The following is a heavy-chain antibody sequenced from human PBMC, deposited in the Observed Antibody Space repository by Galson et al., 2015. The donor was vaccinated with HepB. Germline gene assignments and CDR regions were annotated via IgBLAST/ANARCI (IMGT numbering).Heavy chain of an antibody. V-gene: IGHV1-18*01. Sequence: PVKVSCKDSGYTFSSYSIAWVRQAPGQGLEWMGGMSAYNRKTKYAQKFMGRVTMTTDTSTTTAYMELRRLRSDDTAVYYCARGAHVVGVAATQNNWFDPWGQGTLVTVSS. CDR3: ARGAHVVGVAATQNNWFDP. J-gene: IGHJ5*02. CDR1: GYTFSSYS. CDR2: MSAYNRKT. D-gene: IGHD2-15*01.